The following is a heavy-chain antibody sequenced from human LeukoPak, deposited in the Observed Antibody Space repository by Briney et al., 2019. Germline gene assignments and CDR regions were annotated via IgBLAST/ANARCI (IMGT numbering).Heavy chain of an antibody. CDR3: AKDQYIYGSSPFDY. V-gene: IGHV3-23*01. CDR2: FSGGAGNI. Sequence: GGSLRLSCAASGFNFSSYAMSWVRQAPGKRLEWVASFSGGAGNIFYADSVKGRFTISRDNSQNTVYLQVSSLRAEDTAVYYCAKDQYIYGSSPFDYWGQGTLVTVSS. J-gene: IGHJ4*02. D-gene: IGHD3-10*01. CDR1: GFNFSSYA.